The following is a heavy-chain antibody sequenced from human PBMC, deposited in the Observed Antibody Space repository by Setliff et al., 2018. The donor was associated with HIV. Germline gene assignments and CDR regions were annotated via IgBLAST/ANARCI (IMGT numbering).Heavy chain of an antibody. D-gene: IGHD3-10*01. CDR1: DYNFNNFG. CDR2: INGYTRKT. J-gene: IGHJ3*01. CDR3: AREAPRYASGAFDL. Sequence: GASVKVSCKSSDYNFNNFGVSWVRQAPGQGLEWLGYINGYTRKTHPSPRLQGRLSLTTDTSTNTVYLELRSLISDDTAIYYCAREAPRYASGAFDLWGQGTMVTVSS. V-gene: IGHV1-18*01.